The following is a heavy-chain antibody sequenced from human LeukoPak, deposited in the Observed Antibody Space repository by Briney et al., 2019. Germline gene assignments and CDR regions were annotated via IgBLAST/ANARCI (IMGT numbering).Heavy chain of an antibody. CDR3: AKVSRGYCRGGTCYYYYGMDV. D-gene: IGHD2-15*01. V-gene: IGHV3-48*03. CDR1: GFTFSSYE. CDR2: ITSSGRII. J-gene: IGHJ6*02. Sequence: GGSLRLSCAASGFTFSSYEMNWVHQAPGKGLEWVAYITSSGRIIYYADSVKDRFTISRDNAKNSLYLQMNSLRAEDTAVYYCAKVSRGYCRGGTCYYYYGMDVWGQGTTVTVSS.